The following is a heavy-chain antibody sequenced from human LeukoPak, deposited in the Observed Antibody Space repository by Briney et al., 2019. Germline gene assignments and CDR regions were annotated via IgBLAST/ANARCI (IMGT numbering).Heavy chain of an antibody. J-gene: IGHJ5*02. CDR1: GDSITGYS. D-gene: IGHD3-10*01. V-gene: IGHV4-59*01. CDR2: IYYNGDT. Sequence: SGTLSLTCSVSGDSITGYSWSWIRQTPGKGLEWIGYIYYNGDTHYNPSLNSRLSMSVDTPKKQFSLNLRSVTAADTAVYYCVRGPYGSSISNWFEPWGQGLLVTVSS. CDR3: VRGPYGSSISNWFEP.